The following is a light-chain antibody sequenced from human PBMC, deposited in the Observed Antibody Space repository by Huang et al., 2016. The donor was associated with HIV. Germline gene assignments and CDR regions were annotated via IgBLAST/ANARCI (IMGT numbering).Light chain of an antibody. CDR1: QNINTY. CDR2: SAS. CDR3: QQGYSALIT. J-gene: IGKJ5*01. V-gene: IGKV1-39*01. Sequence: DILLTQSPSSLSASVGDMVTITCRASQNINTYLNWYQPKPGKAPNLLIHSASTLQTGVPSRFSGSGSGTDFTLTVNSLQPEDSATYYCQQGYSALITFGQGTRL.